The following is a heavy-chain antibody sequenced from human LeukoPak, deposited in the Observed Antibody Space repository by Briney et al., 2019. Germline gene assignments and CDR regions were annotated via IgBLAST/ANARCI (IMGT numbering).Heavy chain of an antibody. CDR1: GYTFTGYY. J-gene: IGHJ5*02. CDR2: INPNSGGT. D-gene: IGHD4-11*01. Sequence: ASVKVSCKASGYTFTGYYMHWVRQAPGQGLEWMGWINPNSGGTNYAQKFQGGVTMNRDTSISTAYMELSRLRSDDTAVYYCARGRMTTVIYPSWGQGTLVTVSS. V-gene: IGHV1-2*02. CDR3: ARGRMTTVIYPS.